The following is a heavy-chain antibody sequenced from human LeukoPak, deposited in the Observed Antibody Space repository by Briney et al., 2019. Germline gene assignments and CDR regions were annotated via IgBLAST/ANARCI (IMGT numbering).Heavy chain of an antibody. CDR3: ARGTTRLPFGY. Sequence: ASVKVSCKASGYTFTSYGISWVRQAPGQGLEWMGWTSAYNGNTNYAQKLQGRVTMTTDKSTSTAYMELSSLRSEDTAVYYCARGTTRLPFGYWGQGTLVTVSS. V-gene: IGHV1-18*01. CDR1: GYTFTSYG. D-gene: IGHD1-7*01. J-gene: IGHJ4*02. CDR2: TSAYNGNT.